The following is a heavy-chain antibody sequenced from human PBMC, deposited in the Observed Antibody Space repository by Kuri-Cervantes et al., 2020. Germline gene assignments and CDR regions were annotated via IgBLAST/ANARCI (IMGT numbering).Heavy chain of an antibody. CDR2: ISYDGSNK. Sequence: GESLKISCAASGFTFSSYGMHWVRQAPGKGLEWVAVISYDGSNKYYADSVKGRFTISGDNSKNTLYLQMNSLRAEDTAVYYCAKDRVYYYDSSDLYGMDVWGQGTTVTVSS. V-gene: IGHV3-30*18. CDR3: AKDRVYYYDSSDLYGMDV. D-gene: IGHD3-22*01. J-gene: IGHJ6*02. CDR1: GFTFSSYG.